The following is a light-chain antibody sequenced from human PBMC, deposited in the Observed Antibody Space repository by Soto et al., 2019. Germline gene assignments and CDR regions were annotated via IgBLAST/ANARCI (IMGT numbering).Light chain of an antibody. CDR3: ETWDANTRV. CDR2: LEGSGSS. J-gene: IGLJ3*02. CDR1: TGHRSYS. V-gene: IGLV4-60*03. Sequence: QPVLTQSSSASASLGSSVKLTCALSTGHRSYSIAWHQQQPGKAPRYLMYLEGSGSSNWESGVPERFSGSSSGADRYLSISNLQSEDEADYYCETWDANTRVFGGGTKLTVL.